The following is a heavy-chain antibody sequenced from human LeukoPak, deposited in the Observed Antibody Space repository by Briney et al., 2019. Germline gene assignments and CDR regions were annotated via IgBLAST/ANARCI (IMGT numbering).Heavy chain of an antibody. CDR2: IYYGGSP. CDR1: GGSIRSYY. V-gene: IGHV4-59*12. J-gene: IGHJ4*02. D-gene: IGHD1-7*01. Sequence: SETLSLTCSVSGGSIRSYYWSWIRQPPGRGLEWIGYIYYGGSPNYNPSLKSRVTISVDRSKNQFSLKLSSVTAADTAVYYCAREELELGVYWGQGTLVTVSS. CDR3: AREELELGVY.